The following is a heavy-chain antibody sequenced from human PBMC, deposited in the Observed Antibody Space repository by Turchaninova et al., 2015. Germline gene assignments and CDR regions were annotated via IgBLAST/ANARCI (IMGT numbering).Heavy chain of an antibody. CDR2: IFSSYEK. J-gene: IGHJ5*02. CDR1: GFSLSNPKMG. D-gene: IGHD4-17*01. CDR3: PRNPPTTGYRGNNWFNP. V-gene: IGHV2-26*01. Sequence: QVTLKESGPVLVKPTETLTLTCTVSGFSLSNPKMGVSWLRQPPGKALEWLAHIFSSYEKSYTPSLKNRLTISKDTPRSQVVFTMSNWTPAEQAKYCCPRNPPTTGYRGNNWFNPWGQGTLVTVSS.